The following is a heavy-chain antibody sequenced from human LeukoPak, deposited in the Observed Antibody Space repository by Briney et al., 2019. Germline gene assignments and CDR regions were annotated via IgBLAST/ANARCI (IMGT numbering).Heavy chain of an antibody. V-gene: IGHV1-3*01. CDR2: INAGNGNT. J-gene: IGHJ4*02. CDR3: ARGYSSSWFVDC. Sequence: ASVTVSCTASGYTFTSYAMHWVRQAPGQRLEWMGWINAGNGNTKYSQKFQGRVTITRDTSASTAYMELSSLRSEDTAVYYCARGYSSSWFVDCWGQGTLVTVSS. D-gene: IGHD6-13*01. CDR1: GYTFTSYA.